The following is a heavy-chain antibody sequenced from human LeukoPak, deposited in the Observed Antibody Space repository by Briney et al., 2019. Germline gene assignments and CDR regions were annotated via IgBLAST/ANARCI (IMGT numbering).Heavy chain of an antibody. D-gene: IGHD3-22*01. CDR3: ARAGYDSSGYSTYYFDY. V-gene: IGHV4-31*03. CDR1: GGSISSSSCY. CDR2: IYCSGST. J-gene: IGHJ4*02. Sequence: SETLSLTCTVSGGSISSSSCYWGWIRQHPGKGLEWIGYIYCSGSTYYNPSLKSRVTISIDTSKNQFSLKLSSVTAADTAVYYCARAGYDSSGYSTYYFDYWGQGTLVTVSS.